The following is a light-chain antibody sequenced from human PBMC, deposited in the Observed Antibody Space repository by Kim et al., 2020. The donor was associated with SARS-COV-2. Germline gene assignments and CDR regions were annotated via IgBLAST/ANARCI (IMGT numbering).Light chain of an antibody. V-gene: IGLV2-8*01. CDR2: EVN. CDR3: ISYAGTNNVA. J-gene: IGLJ2*01. Sequence: GQSVTISCTGTSSDIGGYDYVSWYQQHPGKAPKLMIYEVNKRPSGVPDRFSGSKSGNRASLTVSGLQADDEADYYCISYAGTNNVAFGGGTQLTVL. CDR1: SSDIGGYDY.